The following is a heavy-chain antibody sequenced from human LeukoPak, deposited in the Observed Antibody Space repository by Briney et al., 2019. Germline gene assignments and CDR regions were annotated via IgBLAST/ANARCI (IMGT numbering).Heavy chain of an antibody. CDR1: GGSISSYY. D-gene: IGHD2-2*01. Sequence: PSETLSLTCTVSGGSISSYYWSWIRQPPGKGLEWIGYIYYRGSTNYNPSLKSRVTISVDTSENQFSLKLSSVTAADTAVYYCARHVSGDGYQGLDYFDYWGQGTLVTVSS. J-gene: IGHJ4*02. V-gene: IGHV4-59*08. CDR2: IYYRGST. CDR3: ARHVSGDGYQGLDYFDY.